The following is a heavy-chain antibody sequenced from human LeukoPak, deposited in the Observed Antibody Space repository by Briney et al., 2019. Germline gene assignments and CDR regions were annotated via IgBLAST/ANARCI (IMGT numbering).Heavy chain of an antibody. V-gene: IGHV1-24*01. CDR1: GYTLTELS. CDR3: ATHPGYSSSWTDY. CDR2: FDPEGGET. J-gene: IGHJ4*02. D-gene: IGHD6-13*01. Sequence: ASVKVSCKVSGYTLTELSMHWVRQAPGKGLEWMGGFDPEGGETIYAQKFQGRVTMTEDTSTDTAYMELSSLRSEDTAVYYCATHPGYSSSWTDYWGQGTLVTVSS.